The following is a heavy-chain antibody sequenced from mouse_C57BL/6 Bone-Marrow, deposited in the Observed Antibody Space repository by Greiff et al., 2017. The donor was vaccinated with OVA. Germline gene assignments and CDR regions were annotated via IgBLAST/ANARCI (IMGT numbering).Heavy chain of an antibody. CDR2: ISYDGSN. D-gene: IGHD4-1*01. J-gene: IGHJ4*01. CDR3: AREKANWVYYYAKDY. V-gene: IGHV3-6*01. CDR1: GYSITSGYY. Sequence: ESGPGLVKPSQSLSLTCSVTGYSITSGYYWNWIRQFPGNKLEWMGYISYDGSNNYNPSLKNRISITRDTSKNQFFLKLNSVTTEDTATYYCAREKANWVYYYAKDYWGQGTSVTVSS.